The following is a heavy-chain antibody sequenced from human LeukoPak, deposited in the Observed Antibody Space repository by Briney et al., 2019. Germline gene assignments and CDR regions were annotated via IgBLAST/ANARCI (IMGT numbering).Heavy chain of an antibody. Sequence: PGGSLRLSCAASGFTFSSYGMHWVRQAPGKGLEWVAAISYDGSNKYYADSVKGRFTISRDNSKNTLYLQMNSLRAEDTAVYYCAKDRSGSLDYWGQGTLVTVSS. CDR1: GFTFSSYG. CDR3: AKDRSGSLDY. J-gene: IGHJ4*02. V-gene: IGHV3-30*18. CDR2: ISYDGSNK. D-gene: IGHD3-10*01.